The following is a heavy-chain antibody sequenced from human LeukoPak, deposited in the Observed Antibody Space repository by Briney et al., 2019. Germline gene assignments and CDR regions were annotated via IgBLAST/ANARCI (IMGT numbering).Heavy chain of an antibody. J-gene: IGHJ4*02. V-gene: IGHV3-64*02. CDR3: VRGGGVVAGTYDY. D-gene: IGHD6-19*01. CDR2: ISNNGEDT. Sequence: GGSLRLSCAASEFTFITYAFHWVRQAPGKGLEYVSAISNNGEDTYYADPVKGRFTISRDNSKNTLYLQMGSLRAEDMAVYYCVRGGGVVAGTYDYWGQGTLVTVSS. CDR1: EFTFITYA.